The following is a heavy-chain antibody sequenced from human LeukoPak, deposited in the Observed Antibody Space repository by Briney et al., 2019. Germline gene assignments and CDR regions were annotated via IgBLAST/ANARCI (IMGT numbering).Heavy chain of an antibody. CDR3: ARAVAENYFDY. Sequence: ASVKVSCKASGYTFTSYGISWVRQAPGQGLEWMGWVSAYKNNTNYAQKFQGRVTMTTDTSTNTVYMELRNLRSDDTAVYYCARAVAENYFDYWGQGTLVTVSS. J-gene: IGHJ4*02. V-gene: IGHV1-18*01. CDR2: VSAYKNNT. D-gene: IGHD6-19*01. CDR1: GYTFTSYG.